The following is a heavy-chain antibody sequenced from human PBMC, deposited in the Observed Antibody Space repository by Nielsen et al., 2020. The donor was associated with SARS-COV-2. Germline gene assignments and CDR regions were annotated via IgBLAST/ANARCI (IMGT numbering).Heavy chain of an antibody. J-gene: IGHJ2*01. V-gene: IGHV3-74*03. CDR1: GFIFSNYR. D-gene: IGHD4-17*01. CDR2: INPDESKT. CDR3: ARCRRPYHLFSGDYYWYFDL. Sequence: GESLKISCAASGFIFSNYRMHWVRQAPGQGLVWVSHINPDESKTTYADSVKGRFTISRDNPKNSLYLQMGSLRAEDTAVYYCARCRRPYHLFSGDYYWYFDLWGRGTLVTVSS.